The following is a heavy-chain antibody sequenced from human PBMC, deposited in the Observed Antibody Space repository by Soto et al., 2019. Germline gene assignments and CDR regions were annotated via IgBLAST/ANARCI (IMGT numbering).Heavy chain of an antibody. J-gene: IGHJ6*02. Sequence: ASVKVSCKASGYTFTGYYMHWVRQAPGQGLEWMGWINPNSGGTNYAQKFQGWVTMTRDTSISTAYMELSRLRSDDTAVYYCARDLNMVRGALTPTVYYYGMDVWGQGTTVTVSS. V-gene: IGHV1-2*04. CDR2: INPNSGGT. CDR1: GYTFTGYY. D-gene: IGHD3-10*01. CDR3: ARDLNMVRGALTPTVYYYGMDV.